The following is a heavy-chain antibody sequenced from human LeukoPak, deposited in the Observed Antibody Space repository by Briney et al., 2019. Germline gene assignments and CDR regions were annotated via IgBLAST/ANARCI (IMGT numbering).Heavy chain of an antibody. Sequence: ASVKVSCKASGYTFTSYDINWVRQATGQGLEWMGWMNPNSGNTGYAQKFQGRVTMTRDTSISTAYMELSRLRSDDTAVYYCARVMGAAAGVVYYYYYYYMDVWGKGTTVTVSS. D-gene: IGHD6-13*01. V-gene: IGHV1-8*02. CDR3: ARVMGAAAGVVYYYYYYYMDV. J-gene: IGHJ6*03. CDR2: MNPNSGNT. CDR1: GYTFTSYD.